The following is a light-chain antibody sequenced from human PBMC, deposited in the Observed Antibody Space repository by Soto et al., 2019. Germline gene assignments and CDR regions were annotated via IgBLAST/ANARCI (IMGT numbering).Light chain of an antibody. Sequence: VLTQPPSASGTPGQRITISCSGSSSNIGDNPVNWYQQLPGAAPKLLIYINDQRPSGVPDRFSGSKSGTSASLAISGLQPEDEADYYCAAWDDSLNALFGTGTKVTVL. CDR3: AAWDDSLNAL. CDR1: SSNIGDNP. V-gene: IGLV1-44*01. J-gene: IGLJ1*01. CDR2: IND.